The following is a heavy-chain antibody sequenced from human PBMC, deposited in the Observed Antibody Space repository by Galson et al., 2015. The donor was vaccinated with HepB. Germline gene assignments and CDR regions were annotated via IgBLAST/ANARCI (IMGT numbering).Heavy chain of an antibody. D-gene: IGHD5-18*01. J-gene: IGHJ4*02. V-gene: IGHV1-18*04. CDR2: ISAYNGNT. Sequence: SVKVSCKASGYTFTSYGISWVRQAPGQGPEWMGWISAYNGNTNYAQKLQGRVTMTTDTSTSTAYMELRSLRSDDTAVYYCARGKDSYALPHLDYWGQGTLVTVSS. CDR3: ARGKDSYALPHLDY. CDR1: GYTFTSYG.